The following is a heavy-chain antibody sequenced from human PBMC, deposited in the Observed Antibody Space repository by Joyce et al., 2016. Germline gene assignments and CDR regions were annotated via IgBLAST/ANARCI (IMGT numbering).Heavy chain of an antibody. CDR1: GYTFTGYY. CDR3: ARLAAPASAVITLYYFDY. J-gene: IGHJ4*02. V-gene: IGHV1-2*06. Sequence: QVQLVQSGAEVKTPGASVKVSCKASGYTFTGYYIHGVRQAPGQGLEWMGRINPNRGVPNYAQKFKGRVTMTRDTSISTAYMELSRLRSDDTAVYYCARLAAPASAVITLYYFDYWGQGTLVTVSS. CDR2: INPNRGVP. D-gene: IGHD3-22*01.